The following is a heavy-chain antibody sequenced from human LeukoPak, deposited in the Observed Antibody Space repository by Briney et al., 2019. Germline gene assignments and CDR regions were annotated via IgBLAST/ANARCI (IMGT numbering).Heavy chain of an antibody. V-gene: IGHV4-39*01. J-gene: IGHJ4*02. CDR2: IYYSGST. CDR1: GGSISSSSYY. CDR3: ARLRWFGEFDY. D-gene: IGHD3-10*01. Sequence: SETPSLTCTVSGGSISSSSYYWGWIRQPPGKGLEWIGSIYYSGSTYYNPSLKSRVTISVDTSKNQFSLKLSSVTAADTAVYYCARLRWFGEFDYWGQGTLVTVSS.